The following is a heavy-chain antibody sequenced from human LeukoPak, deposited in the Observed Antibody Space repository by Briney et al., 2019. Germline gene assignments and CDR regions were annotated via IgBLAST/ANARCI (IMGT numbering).Heavy chain of an antibody. CDR1: GGSISSGGYY. V-gene: IGHV4-31*03. CDR2: IYYSGST. CDR3: ARNYCSSTSCPFVGVFDY. J-gene: IGHJ4*02. D-gene: IGHD2-2*01. Sequence: SQTLSLTCTVSGGSISSGGYYWSWIRQHPGKGLEWIGYIYYSGSTYYNPSLKSRVTISVDTSKNQFSLKLSSVTAADTAVYYCARNYCSSTSCPFVGVFDYWGQGTLVTVSS.